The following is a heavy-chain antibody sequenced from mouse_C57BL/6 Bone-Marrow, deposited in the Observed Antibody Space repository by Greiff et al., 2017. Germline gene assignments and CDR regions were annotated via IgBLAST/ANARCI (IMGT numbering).Heavy chain of an antibody. CDR3: ASSYDYDSDYFDY. D-gene: IGHD2-4*01. J-gene: IGHJ2*01. V-gene: IGHV3-6*01. CDR1: GYSITSGYY. CDR2: ISYAGSN. Sequence: DVKLQESGPGLVKPSQSLSLTCSVTGYSITSGYYWNWIRQFPGNKLEWMGYISYAGSNNYNPSLKNRISITRDTSKNQFFLKLNSVTTEDTATYYCASSYDYDSDYFDYGGQGTTLTVSS.